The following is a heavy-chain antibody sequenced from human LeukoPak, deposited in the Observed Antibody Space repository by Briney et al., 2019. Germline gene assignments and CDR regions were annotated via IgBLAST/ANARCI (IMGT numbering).Heavy chain of an antibody. Sequence: PGGSLRLSCAVSGITLSNYGMSWVRQAPGKGLEWVAGISDSGGNTKYADSVKGRFTISRDNPKNTLYLQMNSLRAEDTAVYFCAKRGVVIRAILVGFHKEAYYFESWGQGALVTVSS. D-gene: IGHD3/OR15-3a*01. CDR1: GITLSNYG. J-gene: IGHJ4*02. CDR2: ISDSGGNT. V-gene: IGHV3-23*01. CDR3: AKRGVVIRAILVGFHKEAYYFES.